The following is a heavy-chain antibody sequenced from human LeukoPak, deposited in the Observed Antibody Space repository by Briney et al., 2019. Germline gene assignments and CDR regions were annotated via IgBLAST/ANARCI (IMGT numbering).Heavy chain of an antibody. CDR1: GFTFSSYA. D-gene: IGHD6-13*01. Sequence: GGSLRLSCAASGFTFSSYAMHWVRQAPGKGLEWVAVISYDGSNKYYADSVKGRFTISRDNSKNTLYLQMNSLRAEDTAVYYCARMDSSSWSDAFDIWGQGTMVTVSS. J-gene: IGHJ3*02. CDR2: ISYDGSNK. V-gene: IGHV3-30-3*01. CDR3: ARMDSSSWSDAFDI.